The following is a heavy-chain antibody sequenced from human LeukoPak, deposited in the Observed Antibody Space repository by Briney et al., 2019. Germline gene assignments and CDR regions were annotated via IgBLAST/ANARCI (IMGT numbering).Heavy chain of an antibody. Sequence: SETLSLTCTVSGGSISSSSYYWGWIRQPPGKGLEWIGNVNYGGSTIYNPSLKGRVTISVDTSRNHFSLKVTSVTAADTAMYYCARLGLHSSGWHIYYYDYWGQGSLVIVSS. CDR3: ARLGLHSSGWHIYYYDY. V-gene: IGHV4-39*02. CDR2: VNYGGST. D-gene: IGHD6-19*01. J-gene: IGHJ4*02. CDR1: GGSISSSSYY.